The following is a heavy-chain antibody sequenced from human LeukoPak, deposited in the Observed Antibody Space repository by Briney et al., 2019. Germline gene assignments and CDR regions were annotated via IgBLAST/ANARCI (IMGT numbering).Heavy chain of an antibody. J-gene: IGHJ4*02. V-gene: IGHV3-7*01. D-gene: IGHD2-15*01. CDR3: AREDGYCSGGNCYSYFDS. CDR1: GFTFSHFW. CDR2: IKKTGSET. Sequence: QPGRSLRLSCAASGFTFSHFWMSWVRQAPGKGLEWVAYIKKTGSETYYVDSVKGRFTITRDNTRNSLFLQMYSLRAEDTAVYFCAREDGYCSGGNCYSYFDSWGQGTLVTVSS.